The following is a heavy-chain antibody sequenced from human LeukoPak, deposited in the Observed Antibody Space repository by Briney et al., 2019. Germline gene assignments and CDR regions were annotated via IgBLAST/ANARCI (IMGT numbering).Heavy chain of an antibody. J-gene: IGHJ4*02. CDR3: ARVALVGAIVFDY. V-gene: IGHV4-59*01. CDR2: IYYSGST. CDR1: GGSISSYY. D-gene: IGHD1-26*01. Sequence: SETLSLTCTVSGGSISSYYWSWIRQPPGKGLEWIGYIYYSGSTNYNPSLKSRVTISVDTSKNQFSLKLSSVTAADTAVYYCARVALVGAIVFDYWGQGTLVTVSS.